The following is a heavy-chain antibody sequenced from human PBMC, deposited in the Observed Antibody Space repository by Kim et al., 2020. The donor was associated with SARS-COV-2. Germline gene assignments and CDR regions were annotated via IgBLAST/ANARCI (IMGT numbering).Heavy chain of an antibody. CDR1: GFTFNSNW. D-gene: IGHD3-9*01. V-gene: IGHV3-74*01. CDR3: ATPYYDILTGYYSDNDAFDI. Sequence: GGSLRLSCAAYGFTFNSNWMHWVRQAPGKGLVWVSRINSDGSATSYADSVKGRFSISRDNAKNTLSLQMNSLRAEDTAVYYCATPYYDILTGYYSDNDAFDIWGQGTMVTVSS. CDR2: INSDGSAT. J-gene: IGHJ3*02.